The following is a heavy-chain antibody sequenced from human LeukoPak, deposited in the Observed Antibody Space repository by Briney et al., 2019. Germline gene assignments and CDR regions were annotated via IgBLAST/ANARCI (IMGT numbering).Heavy chain of an antibody. Sequence: KTSETLSLTCAVPGGSISSGGYSWSWIRQPPGKGLEWIGYICHSGSTYYNPSLKSRVTISVDRSKNQFSLKLSSVTAADTAVYYCARARLGYYFDYWGQGTLVTVSS. D-gene: IGHD6-19*01. CDR2: ICHSGST. J-gene: IGHJ4*02. CDR1: GGSISSGGYS. CDR3: ARARLGYYFDY. V-gene: IGHV4-30-2*01.